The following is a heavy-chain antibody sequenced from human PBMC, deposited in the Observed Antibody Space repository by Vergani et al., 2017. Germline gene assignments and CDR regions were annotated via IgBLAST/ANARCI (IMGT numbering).Heavy chain of an antibody. D-gene: IGHD5-24*01. Sequence: EVQLVESGGGLVKPGGSLRLSCAASGFTFINAWMTWVRQAPGKGLEWVGRIKSKTDGGTTYYAAPVKGKFTISRDDSKNTLYLQMNSLKTEDTAVYYCARGDGYKDDDYYGMDVWGQGTTVTVSS. CDR1: GFTFINAW. V-gene: IGHV3-15*01. J-gene: IGHJ6*02. CDR2: IKSKTDGGTT. CDR3: ARGDGYKDDDYYGMDV.